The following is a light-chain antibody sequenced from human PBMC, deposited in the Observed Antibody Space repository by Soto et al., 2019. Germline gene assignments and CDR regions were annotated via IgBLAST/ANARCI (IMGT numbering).Light chain of an antibody. CDR2: DVS. V-gene: IGLV2-14*01. CDR1: SSDVGAHNY. CDR3: TSYTTTTTLVL. J-gene: IGLJ3*02. Sequence: QSVLTQPASVSGSPGQSITISCTGSSSDVGAHNYVSWYQHHPGKAPKLIIYDVSNRPSGVSSRFSGSKSGNTASLTISGLQAEDDADYYCTSYTTTTTLVLFGTGTQLTVL.